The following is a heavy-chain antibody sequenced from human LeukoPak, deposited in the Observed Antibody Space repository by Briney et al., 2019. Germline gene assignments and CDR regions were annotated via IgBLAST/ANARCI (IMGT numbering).Heavy chain of an antibody. D-gene: IGHD6-19*01. Sequence: ASVKVSYKASGYTFTGYYMHWVRQAPGQGLEWMGWINPTSGVTNYAQKFQGRVTMTRATSITTAYMELTRLTSDDTAVYYCARTGYSSAWARNWFDPWGQGTLVAVSS. CDR3: ARTGYSSAWARNWFDP. V-gene: IGHV1-2*02. J-gene: IGHJ5*02. CDR2: INPTSGVT. CDR1: GYTFTGYY.